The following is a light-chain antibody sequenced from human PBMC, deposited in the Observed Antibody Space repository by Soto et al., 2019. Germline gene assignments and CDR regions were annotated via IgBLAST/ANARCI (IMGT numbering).Light chain of an antibody. CDR3: LQDYNYPWT. J-gene: IGKJ1*01. CDR2: GAT. CDR1: KGISNY. Sequence: ATQMTQSPSSLSASVGDIVTISCRASKGISNYLAWYQQRPGNAPKLLIVGATTLQSGVPSRFSASGSGPDFTLTISSLQREDLATYYCLQDYNYPWTFGQGTQVEMK. V-gene: IGKV1-6*01.